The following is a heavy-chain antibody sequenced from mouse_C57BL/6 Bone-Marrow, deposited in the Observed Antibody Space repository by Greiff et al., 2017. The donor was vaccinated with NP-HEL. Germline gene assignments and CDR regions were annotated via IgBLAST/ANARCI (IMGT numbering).Heavy chain of an antibody. J-gene: IGHJ3*01. D-gene: IGHD4-1*01. Sequence: VKLMESGPGLVQPSQSLSITCTVSGFSLTSSGVHWVRQSPGKGLEWLGVIWSGGSTDYNAAFISRLSISKDNSKSQVFFKMNSLQADDTAIYYCATWVPWFAYWGQGTLVTVSA. CDR1: GFSLTSSG. CDR3: ATWVPWFAY. CDR2: IWSGGST. V-gene: IGHV2-2*01.